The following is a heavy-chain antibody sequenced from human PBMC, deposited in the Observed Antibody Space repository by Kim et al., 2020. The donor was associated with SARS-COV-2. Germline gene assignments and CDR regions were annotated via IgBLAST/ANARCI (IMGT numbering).Heavy chain of an antibody. CDR2: ISGSGGST. D-gene: IGHD2-15*01. J-gene: IGHJ4*02. CDR3: AKASVPVVVGGCYFDY. Sequence: GGSLRLSCAASGFTFSSYAMSWVRQAPGKGLEWVSAISGSGGSTYYADSVKGRFTISRDNSKNTLYLQMNSLRAEDTAVYYCAKASVPVVVGGCYFDYWGQGTLVTVSS. CDR1: GFTFSSYA. V-gene: IGHV3-23*01.